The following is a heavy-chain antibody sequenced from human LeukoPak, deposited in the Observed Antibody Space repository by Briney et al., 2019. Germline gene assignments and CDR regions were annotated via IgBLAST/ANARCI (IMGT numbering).Heavy chain of an antibody. CDR3: ARAIGSSWLYDY. CDR2: IYYSGST. CDR1: GGSISSGYS. Sequence: SETLSLTCTVSGGSISSGYSWTWIRHHPGKGLEWIGYIYYSGSTYYNPSLKSRVTISVDTSKNQFSLKLNSVTAADTAVCYCARAIGSSWLYDYWGQGTLVTVSS. D-gene: IGHD6-13*01. V-gene: IGHV4-31*03. J-gene: IGHJ4*02.